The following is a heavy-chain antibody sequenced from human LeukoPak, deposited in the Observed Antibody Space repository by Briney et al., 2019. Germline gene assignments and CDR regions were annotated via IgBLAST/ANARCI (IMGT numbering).Heavy chain of an antibody. CDR2: INPNSGNT. D-gene: IGHD5-12*01. J-gene: IGHJ4*02. V-gene: IGHV1-8*01. CDR1: GYTFTSYY. CDR3: ARADGYRGYGYDY. Sequence: ASEKVSCKASGYTFTSYYINWVRQATGQGLEWMGWINPNSGNTGYAQKLQGRVTMTRNTSISTAYMELSSLRSEDTAVYYCARADGYRGYGYDYWGQGTLVTVSS.